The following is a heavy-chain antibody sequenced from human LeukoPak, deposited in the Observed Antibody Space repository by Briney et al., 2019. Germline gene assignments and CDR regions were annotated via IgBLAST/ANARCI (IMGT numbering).Heavy chain of an antibody. CDR3: AATNSGYDVFDY. V-gene: IGHV1-58*01. CDR2: IVVGSGNT. J-gene: IGHJ4*02. Sequence: SVKVSSKASGFTFTSSAVHWVRQARGQRLEWIGWIVVGSGNTNYTQKFQERVTITRDMSTSTAYMELSSRRPEDTAVYYCAATNSGYDVFDYWGQGTLVTVSS. D-gene: IGHD5-12*01. CDR1: GFTFTSSA.